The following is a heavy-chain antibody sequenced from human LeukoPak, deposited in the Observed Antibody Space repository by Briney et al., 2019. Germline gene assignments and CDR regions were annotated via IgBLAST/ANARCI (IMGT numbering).Heavy chain of an antibody. J-gene: IGHJ5*02. CDR1: GFTFSSYS. CDR2: ISSSSSTI. V-gene: IGHV3-48*04. Sequence: GGSLRLSCAASGFTFSSYSMNWVRQAPGKGLEWVSYISSSSSTIYYADSVKGRFTISRDNAKNSLYLQMNSLRAEDTAVYYCARDFGSWSNNNWFDPWGQGTLVTVSS. CDR3: ARDFGSWSNNNWFDP. D-gene: IGHD6-13*01.